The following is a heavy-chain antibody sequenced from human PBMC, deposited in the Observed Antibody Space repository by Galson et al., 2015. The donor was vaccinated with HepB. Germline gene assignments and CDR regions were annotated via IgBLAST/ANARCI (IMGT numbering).Heavy chain of an antibody. CDR3: ATVLRYYDSSGRYAFDI. CDR1: GYTLTELS. CDR2: FDPEDGET. J-gene: IGHJ3*02. D-gene: IGHD3-22*01. Sequence: SVKVSCKVSGYTLTELSTHWVRQAPGKGLEWMGGFDPEDGETIYAQKFQGRVTMTEDTSTDTAYMELSSLRSEDTAVYYCATVLRYYDSSGRYAFDIWGQGTMVTVSS. V-gene: IGHV1-24*01.